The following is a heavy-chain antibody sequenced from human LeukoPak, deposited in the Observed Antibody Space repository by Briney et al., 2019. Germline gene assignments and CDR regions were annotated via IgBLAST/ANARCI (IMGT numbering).Heavy chain of an antibody. CDR3: AKDMTYYYDSSGYYPFDY. D-gene: IGHD3-22*01. V-gene: IGHV3-9*01. CDR2: ISWNSGSI. CDR1: GFTFSSYA. Sequence: GRSLRLSCAASGFTFSSYAMHWVRQDPGKGLEWVSGISWNSGSIGYADSVKGRFTISRDNAKNSLYLQMNSLRAEDTALYYCAKDMTYYYDSSGYYPFDYWGQGTLVTVSS. J-gene: IGHJ4*02.